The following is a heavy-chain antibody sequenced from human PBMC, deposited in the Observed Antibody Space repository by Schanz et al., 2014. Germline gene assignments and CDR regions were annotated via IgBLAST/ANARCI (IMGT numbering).Heavy chain of an antibody. CDR1: GYTFTSDS. D-gene: IGHD6-13*01. Sequence: QVQLVQSGAEVKKPGASVKVSCKASGYTFTSDSMHWVRQAPGQGLEWMGMINPSGGSTTYAQKFQGRVTMTRDTSTSTVYMELSSLRSEDTAVYYCARDGVDAASGGNYWGQGTLVTFSP. CDR3: ARDGVDAASGGNY. V-gene: IGHV1-46*03. CDR2: INPSGGST. J-gene: IGHJ4*02.